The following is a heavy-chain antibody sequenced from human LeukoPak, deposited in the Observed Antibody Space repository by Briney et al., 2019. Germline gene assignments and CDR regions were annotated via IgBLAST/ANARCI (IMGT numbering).Heavy chain of an antibody. D-gene: IGHD3-3*01. J-gene: IGHJ4*02. CDR3: AKDLDFWSGYPYYFDY. Sequence: GGSLRLSCAASGFTFSSYAMSWVRQAPGKGLEWVSAISGSGGSTYYADSVKDRFTISRDNSKNTLYLQMNSLRAEDTAVYYCAKDLDFWSGYPYYFDYWGQGTLVTVSS. V-gene: IGHV3-23*01. CDR2: ISGSGGST. CDR1: GFTFSSYA.